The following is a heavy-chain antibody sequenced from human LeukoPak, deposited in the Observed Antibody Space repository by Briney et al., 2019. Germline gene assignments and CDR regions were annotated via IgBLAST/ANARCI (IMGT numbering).Heavy chain of an antibody. V-gene: IGHV3-7*01. D-gene: IGHD6-13*01. J-gene: IGHJ6*02. Sequence: GGSLRLSCAASGFTFSSYWMSWVRQAPGKGLEWVANIKQDGSEKYYVDSVKGRFTISRDNAKNSLYLQMNSLRAEDTAVYYCARDRISSSWDYYGMDVWGQGTTVTVSS. CDR2: IKQDGSEK. CDR1: GFTFSSYW. CDR3: ARDRISSSWDYYGMDV.